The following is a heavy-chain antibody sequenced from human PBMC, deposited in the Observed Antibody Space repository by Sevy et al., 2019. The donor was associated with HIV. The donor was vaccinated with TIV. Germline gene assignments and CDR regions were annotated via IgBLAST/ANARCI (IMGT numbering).Heavy chain of an antibody. CDR2: ISAYNGNT. Sequence: ASVKVSCKASGYTFTSYGISWVRQAPGQGLEWMGWISAYNGNTNYAQTLQGRVTMTTDTSTSTAYMELRSLRSDDTAVYYCASAGEYDSSGYSYYYYGMDVWGQGTTVTVSS. CDR3: ASAGEYDSSGYSYYYYGMDV. V-gene: IGHV1-18*01. D-gene: IGHD3-22*01. J-gene: IGHJ6*02. CDR1: GYTFTSYG.